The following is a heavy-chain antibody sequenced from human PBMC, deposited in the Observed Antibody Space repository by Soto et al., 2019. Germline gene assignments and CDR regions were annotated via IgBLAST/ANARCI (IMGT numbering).Heavy chain of an antibody. CDR2: TYYRSKWYN. V-gene: IGHV6-1*01. CDR1: GDSVSSNSAA. Sequence: QTLSLTCAISGDSVSSNSAAWNWIRQSPSRGLEWLGRTYYRSKWYNDYAVSVKSRITINPDTSKNQFSLQLNSVTPEDTAVYYCARDLYYDFWSGYPHDAFDIWGQGTMVTVSS. J-gene: IGHJ3*02. D-gene: IGHD3-3*01. CDR3: ARDLYYDFWSGYPHDAFDI.